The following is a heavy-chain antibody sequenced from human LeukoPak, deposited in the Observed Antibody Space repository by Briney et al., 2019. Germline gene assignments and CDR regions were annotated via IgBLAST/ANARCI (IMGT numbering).Heavy chain of an antibody. CDR3: TTDLFWSSFYPLEY. D-gene: IGHD3-3*01. Sequence: GGSLRLSCGASGFTFSNAWVSWVRQARGKGLEWVERIKTKTDGGTTDYAAPVKVRFTISRDDSKDTMYLQMNSLKTEDTDVYYCTTDLFWSSFYPLEYWGQGTLVTVSP. CDR2: IKTKTDGGTT. V-gene: IGHV3-15*01. J-gene: IGHJ4*02. CDR1: GFTFSNAW.